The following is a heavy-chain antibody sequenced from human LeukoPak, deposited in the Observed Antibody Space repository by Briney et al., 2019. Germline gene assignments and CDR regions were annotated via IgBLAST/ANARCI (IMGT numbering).Heavy chain of an antibody. J-gene: IGHJ3*02. CDR1: GGSISSGGYS. Sequence: SQTLSLTCAVSGGSISSGGYSWSWIRQPPRKGLEWIGYIYHSESTYYNPSLKSRVTISVDRSKNQFSLKLSSVTAADTAVYYCATSNYDILTGYYSEAFDIWGQGTMVTVSS. CDR2: IYHSEST. V-gene: IGHV4-30-2*01. D-gene: IGHD3-9*01. CDR3: ATSNYDILTGYYSEAFDI.